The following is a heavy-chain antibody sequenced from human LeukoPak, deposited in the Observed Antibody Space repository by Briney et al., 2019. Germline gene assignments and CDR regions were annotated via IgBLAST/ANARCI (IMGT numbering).Heavy chain of an antibody. D-gene: IGHD3-10*01. J-gene: IGHJ4*02. CDR1: GFTFSSYW. Sequence: GGSLRLSCAASGFTFSSYWMSWVRQAPGKGLEWVANIKQDGSEKYVDSVKGRFTISRDNAKNSLYLQMNSLRAEDTAVYYCARGLRGSGSYPNADYWGQGTLVTVSS. CDR2: IKQDGSEK. V-gene: IGHV3-7*01. CDR3: ARGLRGSGSYPNADY.